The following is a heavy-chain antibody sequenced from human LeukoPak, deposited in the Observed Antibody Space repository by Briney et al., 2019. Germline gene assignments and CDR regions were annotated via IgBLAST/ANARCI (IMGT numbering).Heavy chain of an antibody. CDR1: GAICNSFT. D-gene: IGHD5-24*01. V-gene: IGHV1-69*13. J-gene: IGHJ4*02. CDR3: ARERDGYNLFDY. Sequence: ASVKVSCKASGAICNSFTSSWVRQAPGQGLEWMGGIIPIFGTANYAQKCQGRVTSTADESTSTAYMELSSLRSEDTAVYYCARERDGYNLFDYWGQGTLVTVSS. CDR2: IIPIFGTA.